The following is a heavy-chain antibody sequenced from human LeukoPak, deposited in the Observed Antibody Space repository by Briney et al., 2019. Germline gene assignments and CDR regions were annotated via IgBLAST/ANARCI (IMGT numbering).Heavy chain of an antibody. J-gene: IGHJ3*02. CDR1: GFKFDDYD. CDR3: AKGRNGDNVAEAADI. D-gene: IGHD4-17*01. CDR2: ISTNGGRT. V-gene: IGHV3-23*01. Sequence: GGSLRLSCVASGFKFDDYDMSWVRQVPGKGLEWVSAISTNGGRTYYADSVKGRFTISGDNSKNTLYLQMNGLRGEDTAVYYCAKGRNGDNVAEAADIWGQGTMVTVSS.